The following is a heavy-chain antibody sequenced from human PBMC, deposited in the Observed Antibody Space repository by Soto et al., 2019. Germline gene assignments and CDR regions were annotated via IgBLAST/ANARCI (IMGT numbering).Heavy chain of an antibody. Sequence: QVQLQQWGAGLLKPSETLSLSCAVDGGYFNDNYYTWFRQPPGKGLAWIGEISRSGTTKYIPSLKSRASIPFDTSKTQVSLKVTSVTAADTAVYYCETSLWFGTQVELWGQGALVTVSS. J-gene: IGHJ5*02. V-gene: IGHV4-34*01. CDR3: ETSLWFGTQVEL. D-gene: IGHD3-10*01. CDR1: GGYFNDNY. CDR2: ISRSGTT.